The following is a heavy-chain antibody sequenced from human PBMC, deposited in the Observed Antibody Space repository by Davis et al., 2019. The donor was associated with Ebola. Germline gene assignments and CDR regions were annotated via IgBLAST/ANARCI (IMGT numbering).Heavy chain of an antibody. J-gene: IGHJ4*02. CDR1: GYTFTSYD. D-gene: IGHD2-2*01. CDR2: MNPNSGNT. Sequence: ASVKVSCKASGYTFTSYDINWVRQATGQGLEWMGWMNPNSGNTGYAQKFQGRVTITRDTSASTAYMELSSLRSEDTAVYYCARVLAFCSSTSCPGDYWGQGTLVTVSS. CDR3: ARVLAFCSSTSCPGDY. V-gene: IGHV1-8*01.